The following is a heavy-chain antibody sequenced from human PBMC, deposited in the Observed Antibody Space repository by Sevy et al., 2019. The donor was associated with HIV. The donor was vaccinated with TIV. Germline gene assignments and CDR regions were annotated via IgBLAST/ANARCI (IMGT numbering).Heavy chain of an antibody. J-gene: IGHJ4*02. D-gene: IGHD3-16*01. CDR3: ARATFGAFDY. Sequence: GGSLRLSCAASGFTFSSYEMNWVRQAPGKGLEWVSYISSSGSTIYYADSVKGRFTISRDNAKNSLYLQMNSLRAEDTAVYYCARATFGAFDYWGQGTLVTVSS. CDR2: ISSSGSTI. CDR1: GFTFSSYE. V-gene: IGHV3-48*03.